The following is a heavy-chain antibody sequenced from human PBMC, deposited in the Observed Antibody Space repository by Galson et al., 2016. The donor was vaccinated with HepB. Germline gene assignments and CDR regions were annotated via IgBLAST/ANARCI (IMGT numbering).Heavy chain of an antibody. CDR3: ARGGSNWPAGAFDI. Sequence: ETLSLTCVVSGGSVTSDDYSWSWIRQPPGKGLDWIGEINHSGGTNHNPSLKSRVTISVDTSKNQFSLKLKSVNAADTAVYYCARGGSNWPAGAFDIWGPGTVLTVSS. CDR2: INHSGGT. CDR1: GGSVTSDDYS. V-gene: IGHV4-34*01. D-gene: IGHD6-13*01. J-gene: IGHJ3*02.